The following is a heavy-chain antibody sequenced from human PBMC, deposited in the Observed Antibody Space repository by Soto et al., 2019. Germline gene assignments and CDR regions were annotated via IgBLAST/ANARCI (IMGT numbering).Heavy chain of an antibody. CDR1: GFAFSAYG. CDR3: ARVGGTVTSDY. V-gene: IGHV3-33*01. J-gene: IGHJ4*02. D-gene: IGHD4-17*01. Sequence: QVQLVESGGGVVQPGRSLRLSCAAYGFAFSAYGMHWVRQAPGKGLEWVAMIYYDGSNKYYADSVKGRFTISRDNSKNTLYLQMSSLRAEDTALYYCARVGGTVTSDYWGQGTLVTVSS. CDR2: IYYDGSNK.